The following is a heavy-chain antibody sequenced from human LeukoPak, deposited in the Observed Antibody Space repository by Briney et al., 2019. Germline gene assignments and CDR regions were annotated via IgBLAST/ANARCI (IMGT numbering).Heavy chain of an antibody. D-gene: IGHD5-12*01. V-gene: IGHV1-2*02. CDR3: ARDHVDIVARRGDGAFDI. CDR1: GYTFTGYY. CDR2: INPNSGGT. J-gene: IGHJ3*02. Sequence: ASVKVSCKASGYTFTGYYMHWVRQAPGQGLEWMGWINPNSGGTNYAQKFQGRVTMTRDTSISTAYMELSRLRSDDTAVYYCARDHVDIVARRGDGAFDIWGQGTMVTVSS.